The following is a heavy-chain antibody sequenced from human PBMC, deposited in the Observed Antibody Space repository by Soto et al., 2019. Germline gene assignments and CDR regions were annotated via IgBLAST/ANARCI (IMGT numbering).Heavy chain of an antibody. D-gene: IGHD1-1*01. J-gene: IGHJ5*02. Sequence: SETLSLTCTVSGGSISSYYWSWIRQPPGKGLEWIGYIYYSGSTNYNPSLKSRVTISVDTSKNQFSLKLSSVTAADTAVYYCARGGGYNWNNWFDPWGQGTLVTVYS. CDR1: GGSISSYY. CDR2: IYYSGST. V-gene: IGHV4-59*01. CDR3: ARGGGYNWNNWFDP.